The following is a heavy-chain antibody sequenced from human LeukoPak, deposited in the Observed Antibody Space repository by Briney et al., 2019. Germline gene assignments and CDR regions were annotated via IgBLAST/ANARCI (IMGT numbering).Heavy chain of an antibody. Sequence: GGSLRLSCAASGFTFSSYWMHWVRQAPGKGLVWVSRINSDGSSTSYADSVKGRFTISRDNAKNTLYLQMNSMRAEDTAVYYCARIPSGYELGYWGQGTLVTVSS. CDR3: ARIPSGYELGY. CDR1: GFTFSSYW. V-gene: IGHV3-74*01. D-gene: IGHD5-12*01. CDR2: INSDGSST. J-gene: IGHJ4*02.